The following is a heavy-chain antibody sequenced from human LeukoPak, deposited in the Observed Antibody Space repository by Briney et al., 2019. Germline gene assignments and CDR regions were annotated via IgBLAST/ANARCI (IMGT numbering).Heavy chain of an antibody. CDR3: ARVEVWFGEPVYFDY. Sequence: PSETLSLTCAVYGGSFSGYYWSWIRQPPGKGLEWIGYIYYSGSTNYNPSLKSRVTISVDTSKNQFSLKLSSVTAADTAVYYCARVEVWFGEPVYFDYWGQGTLVTVSS. J-gene: IGHJ4*02. V-gene: IGHV4-59*01. D-gene: IGHD3-10*01. CDR2: IYYSGST. CDR1: GGSFSGYY.